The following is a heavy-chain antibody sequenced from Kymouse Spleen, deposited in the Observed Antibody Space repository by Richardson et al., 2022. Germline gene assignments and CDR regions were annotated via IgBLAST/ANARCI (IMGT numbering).Heavy chain of an antibody. Sequence: EVQLVESGGGLVQPGGSLRLSCAASGFTFSSYDMHWVRQATGKGLEWVSAIGTAGDTYYPGSVKGRFTISRENAKNSLYLQMNSLRAGDTAVYYCARGWGYYGSGSYSTYYGMDVWGQGTTVTVSS. CDR2: IGTAGDT. CDR1: GFTFSSYD. V-gene: IGHV3-13*01. CDR3: ARGWGYYGSGSYSTYYGMDV. J-gene: IGHJ6*02. D-gene: IGHD3-10*01.